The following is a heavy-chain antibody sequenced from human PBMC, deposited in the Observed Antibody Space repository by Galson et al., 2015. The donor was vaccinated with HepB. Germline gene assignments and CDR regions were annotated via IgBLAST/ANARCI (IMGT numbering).Heavy chain of an antibody. CDR1: GYTFTGYY. D-gene: IGHD2-2*01. CDR3: ARANIVVVPAAHPYYYYYYMDV. Sequence: SVKVSCKASGYTFTGYYMHWVRQAPGQGLEWMGWINPNSGGTNYAQKFQGRVTMTRDTSISTAYMELSRLRSDDTAVYYCARANIVVVPAAHPYYYYYYMDVWGKGTTVTVSS. CDR2: INPNSGGT. V-gene: IGHV1-2*02. J-gene: IGHJ6*03.